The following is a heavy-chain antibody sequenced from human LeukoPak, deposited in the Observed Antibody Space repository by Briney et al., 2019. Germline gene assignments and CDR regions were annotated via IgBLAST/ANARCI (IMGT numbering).Heavy chain of an antibody. J-gene: IGHJ4*02. D-gene: IGHD6-13*01. CDR1: GFTVSSNY. Sequence: PGGSLRLSCAASGFTVSSNYMSWVRQAPGKGLEWVSVIYSGGGTYYADSVKGRFTISRDNAKNSLDLQMNSLRAEDTAVYYCARSPRQLGIRSDYWGQGTLVTVSS. V-gene: IGHV3-66*01. CDR3: ARSPRQLGIRSDY. CDR2: IYSGGGT.